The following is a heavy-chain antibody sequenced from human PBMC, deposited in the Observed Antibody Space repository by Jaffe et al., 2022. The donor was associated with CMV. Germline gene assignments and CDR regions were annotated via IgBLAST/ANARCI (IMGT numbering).Heavy chain of an antibody. CDR1: GYTFTGYY. V-gene: IGHV1-2*02. CDR3: ASRTSGSYFYYYAMDV. Sequence: QVQLVQSGAEVKKPGASVRVSCKASGYTFTGYYIHWVRQAPGQGLEWMGWINPNSGDTTYAQKFQGRVTMTRDTSFSTAYMELSRLRSDDTAVYYCASRTSGSYFYYYAMDVWGQGTTVTVSS. CDR2: INPNSGDT. J-gene: IGHJ6*02. D-gene: IGHD1-26*01.